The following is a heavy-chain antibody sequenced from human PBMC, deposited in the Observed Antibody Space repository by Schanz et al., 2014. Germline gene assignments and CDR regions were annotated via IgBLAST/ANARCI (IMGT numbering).Heavy chain of an antibody. D-gene: IGHD3-22*01. Sequence: QVQLQESGPGLVKPSQTLSLTCTVSGGSVSSGGDYWSWIRQHPGKGLEWIGFISYSGSTYYNPSLKSRVTISVDTSKNQFSLNLSSATAEDTAVYYCAKDPSHGDYDYYFDYWGQGTLVTVSS. V-gene: IGHV4-31*03. CDR2: ISYSGST. CDR3: AKDPSHGDYDYYFDY. J-gene: IGHJ4*02. CDR1: GGSVSSGGDY.